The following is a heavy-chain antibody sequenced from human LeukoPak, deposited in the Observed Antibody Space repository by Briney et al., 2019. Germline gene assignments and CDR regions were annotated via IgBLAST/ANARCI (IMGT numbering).Heavy chain of an antibody. V-gene: IGHV3-21*01. D-gene: IGHD3-9*01. CDR2: ISSSSSYI. CDR3: ARATYYDILTGYYNKH. CDR1: GFTFSNFN. Sequence: PGGSLRLSCAASGFTFSNFNMNWVRQAPGKGLEWVSSISSSSSYIYYADSVKGRFTISRDNAKNSLYLQMNSLRAEDTAVYYCARATYYDILTGYYNKHWGQGTLVTVSS. J-gene: IGHJ1*01.